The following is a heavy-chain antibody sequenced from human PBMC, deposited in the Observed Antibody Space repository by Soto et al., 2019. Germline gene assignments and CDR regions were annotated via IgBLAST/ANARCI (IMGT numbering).Heavy chain of an antibody. CDR2: IRKDGSQR. J-gene: IGHJ3*02. Sequence: EVQLVESGGGLVQPGGSLTLSCAASEFAFSSYWMTWVRQAPGKGLEWVANIRKDGSQRSYLDSVRGRFTISRDNFNNSLYLHMTSLRPGDTALYFCAIDVCTGRGGLYSEAFDIWGQGTMVTVSS. CDR1: EFAFSSYW. V-gene: IGHV3-7*05. D-gene: IGHD2-8*01. CDR3: AIDVCTGRGGLYSEAFDI.